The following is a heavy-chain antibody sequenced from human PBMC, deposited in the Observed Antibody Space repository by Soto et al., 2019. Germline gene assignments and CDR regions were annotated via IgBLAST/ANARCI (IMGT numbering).Heavy chain of an antibody. CDR3: ASPIGYCSGGSCYGYGMDV. D-gene: IGHD2-15*01. J-gene: IGHJ6*02. V-gene: IGHV5-51*01. Sequence: YWSWIRQVPGKGLEWMGIIYPGDSDTRYSPSLQGQVTISADKSINTAYLQWSSLKASDTAIYFCASPIGYCSGGSCYGYGMDVWGQGTTVTVSS. CDR2: IYPGDSDT. CDR1: YW.